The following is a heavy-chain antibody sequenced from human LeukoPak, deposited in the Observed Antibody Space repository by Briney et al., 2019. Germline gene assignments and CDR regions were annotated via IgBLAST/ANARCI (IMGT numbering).Heavy chain of an antibody. CDR1: GDRVSSNSPT. J-gene: IGHJ4*02. Sequence: SQTLSLTCALPGDRVSSNSPTWTWIRHSPSRGLEWLGRTYYRSKRYNDYAASVKGRITINPDTTKKQFSLHLNSVTPEDTAVYYCARGSHSSSWYFDYWGQGTLVTVSS. D-gene: IGHD6-13*01. V-gene: IGHV6-1*01. CDR3: ARGSHSSSWYFDY. CDR2: TYYRSKRYN.